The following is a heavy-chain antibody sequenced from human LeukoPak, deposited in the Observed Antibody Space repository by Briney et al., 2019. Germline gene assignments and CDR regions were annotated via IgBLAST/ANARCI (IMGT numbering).Heavy chain of an antibody. Sequence: GSLRLSCAASGFTFSIYAMSWVRQAPGKGLEWVSAISGSGGSTYYADSVKGRFTISRDNSKNTLYLQMNSLRAEDTAVYYCVKDATPYNGIWDYFDHWGQGTPVTVSS. J-gene: IGHJ4*02. V-gene: IGHV3-23*01. CDR1: GFTFSIYA. CDR2: ISGSGGST. D-gene: IGHD5-24*01. CDR3: VKDATPYNGIWDYFDH.